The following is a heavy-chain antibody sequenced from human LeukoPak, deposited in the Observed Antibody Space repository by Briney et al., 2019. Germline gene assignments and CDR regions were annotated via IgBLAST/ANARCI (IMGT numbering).Heavy chain of an antibody. CDR1: GYTFTSYT. CDR3: ARGLSRTASKPYGSGSYRVYYYMDV. J-gene: IGHJ6*03. Sequence: ASVKVSCKASGYTFTSYTISWVRQAPGQGLEWMGRIIPILGIANYAQKFQGRVTITADKSTSTAYMELSSLRSEDTAVYYCARGLSRTASKPYGSGSYRVYYYMDVWGKGTTVTVSS. V-gene: IGHV1-69*02. D-gene: IGHD3-10*01. CDR2: IIPILGIA.